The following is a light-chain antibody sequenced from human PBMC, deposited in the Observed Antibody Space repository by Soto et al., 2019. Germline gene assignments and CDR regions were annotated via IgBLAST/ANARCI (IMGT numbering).Light chain of an antibody. CDR2: AAS. CDR1: QSISGR. V-gene: IGKV1-39*01. J-gene: IGKJ4*01. CDR3: QKYNSAVDT. Sequence: DIQMTQSPSSLSASVGDRVTITCRASQSISGRLNWYQQKPGKAPKVLVYAASTLQSGVPSRFSGSGSGTDFTLTISSLQPEDVATYYCQKYNSAVDTFGGGTKVDIK.